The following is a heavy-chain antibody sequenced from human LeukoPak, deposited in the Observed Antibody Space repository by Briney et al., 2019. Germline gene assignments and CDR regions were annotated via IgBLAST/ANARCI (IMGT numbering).Heavy chain of an antibody. Sequence: PGGSLRLSCAASGFTFSSYWMSWVRQAPGKGLEWVANIKQDGSEKYYVDSVKGRFTISRDNAKNSLYLQMNSLRAEDTAVYYCAKDGIAAPVDYWGQGTLVTVSS. V-gene: IGHV3-7*03. CDR1: GFTFSSYW. CDR3: AKDGIAAPVDY. D-gene: IGHD6-6*01. CDR2: IKQDGSEK. J-gene: IGHJ4*02.